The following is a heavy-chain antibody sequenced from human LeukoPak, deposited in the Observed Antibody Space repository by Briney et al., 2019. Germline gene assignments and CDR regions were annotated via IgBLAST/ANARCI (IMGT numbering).Heavy chain of an antibody. Sequence: GASVTVSCKASGYTFTSYYMHWVRQAPGQGLEWMGIINPSGGSTSYAQKFQGRVTMTRDMSTSTVYMELSSLRSEDTAVYYCARDYYGSGSYYQPFDYWGQGTLVTVSS. CDR1: GYTFTSYY. J-gene: IGHJ4*02. V-gene: IGHV1-46*01. CDR3: ARDYYGSGSYYQPFDY. D-gene: IGHD3-10*01. CDR2: INPSGGST.